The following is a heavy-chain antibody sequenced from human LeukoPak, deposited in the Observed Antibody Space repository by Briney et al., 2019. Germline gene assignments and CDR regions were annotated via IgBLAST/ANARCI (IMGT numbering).Heavy chain of an antibody. V-gene: IGHV4-30-4*07. CDR1: GGSISSGGYS. D-gene: IGHD5-12*01. CDR3: AGGLRLEYLYDY. Sequence: SQTLSLTCAVSGGSISSGGYSWSWIRQPPGKGLEWIGYIYYSGSTYYNPSLKSRVTISVDTSKNQFSLKLSSVTAADTAVYYCAGGLRLEYLYDYWGQGTLVTVAS. J-gene: IGHJ4*02. CDR2: IYYSGST.